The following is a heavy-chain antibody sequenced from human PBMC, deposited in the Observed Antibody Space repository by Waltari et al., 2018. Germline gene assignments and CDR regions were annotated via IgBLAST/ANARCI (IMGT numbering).Heavy chain of an antibody. CDR3: ARQRGYCSSTSCYLWDFDI. V-gene: IGHV4-39*01. Sequence: QLQLQESGPGLVKPSETLSLTCTVSGGSISSSSYYWGWIRQPPGKGLEWIGSIYYSGTTYYNPSLKSRVTISVDTSKNQFSRKLSSVTAADTAVYYCARQRGYCSSTSCYLWDFDIWGQGTMVTVSS. J-gene: IGHJ3*02. D-gene: IGHD2-2*01. CDR1: GGSISSSSYY. CDR2: IYYSGTT.